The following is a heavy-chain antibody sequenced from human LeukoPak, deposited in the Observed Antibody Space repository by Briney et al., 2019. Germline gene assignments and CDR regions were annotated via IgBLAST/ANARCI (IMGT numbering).Heavy chain of an antibody. Sequence: GGSLRLSCAASGFTFSSYWMQWVRQGPGKGLVWVSGINSDGSSTNYADSVKGRFTISRDNAKNTLYLQMNSLRAEDTAVYYCARAGYCSGGGCHPYWGQGTLVTVSS. D-gene: IGHD2-15*01. CDR2: INSDGSST. J-gene: IGHJ4*02. V-gene: IGHV3-74*01. CDR3: ARAGYCSGGGCHPY. CDR1: GFTFSSYW.